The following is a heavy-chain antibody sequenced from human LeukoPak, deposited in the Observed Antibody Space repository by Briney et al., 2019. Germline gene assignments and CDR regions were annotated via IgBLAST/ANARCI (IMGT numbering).Heavy chain of an antibody. D-gene: IGHD2-2*01. CDR3: ARHCSSTNCRAY. CDR1: GFTFDDYG. Sequence: GGSLRLSCAASGFTFDDYGMSWVRQAPGKGLKWVANINQDEIEKYYVDSVKGRFTISRDNAKNSLYLQMNSLRAEDTAVYYCARHCSSTNCRAYWGQGTLVTVSS. CDR2: INQDEIEK. V-gene: IGHV3-7*01. J-gene: IGHJ4*02.